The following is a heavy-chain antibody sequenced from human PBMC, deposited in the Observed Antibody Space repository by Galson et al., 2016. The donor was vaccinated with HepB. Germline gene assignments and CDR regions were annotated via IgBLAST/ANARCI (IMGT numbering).Heavy chain of an antibody. Sequence: SETLSLTCAVSGDSIITNNVWSWVRQSPGKGLEWLGEIYDGWNTNYNPSLTGRVTIYVDNSKNEFSLNLNSVTAADTAVYYCARRSAAGLSDYWGQGTLVTVSS. J-gene: IGHJ4*02. CDR3: ARRSAAGLSDY. D-gene: IGHD3/OR15-3a*01. CDR1: GDSIITNNV. V-gene: IGHV4-4*02. CDR2: IYDGWNT.